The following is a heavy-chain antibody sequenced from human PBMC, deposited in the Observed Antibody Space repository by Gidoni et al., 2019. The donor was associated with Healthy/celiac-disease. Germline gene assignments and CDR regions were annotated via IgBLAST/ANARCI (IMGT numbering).Heavy chain of an antibody. J-gene: IGHJ4*02. Sequence: QVQLQESGPGLVKPSQTLSLTCTFSGGSISSCGSYWSWIRQHPGKGLEWIGYIYYSGSTYYNPSIKSRVTISVDTSKNQFSLKLSSVTAADTAVYYCARTIGYCSSTSCPGIAARYFDYWGQGTLVTVSS. V-gene: IGHV4-31*03. D-gene: IGHD2-2*01. CDR3: ARTIGYCSSTSCPGIAARYFDY. CDR2: IYYSGST. CDR1: GGSISSCGSY.